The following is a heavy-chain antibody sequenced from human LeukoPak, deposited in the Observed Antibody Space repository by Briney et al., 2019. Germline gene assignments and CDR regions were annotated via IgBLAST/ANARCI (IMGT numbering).Heavy chain of an antibody. D-gene: IGHD3-3*01. CDR2: LYWNDDK. V-gene: IGHV2-5*01. CDR3: AQSSYYDFWSGYYEVWFDP. CDR1: GFSLSTSGVG. Sequence: SGPTLVKPTQTLTLTCTFSGFSLSTSGVGVGWIRQPPGKALEWLALLYWNDDKRYSPSLKIRLTITKDTSKNQAVLTMTNMDPVDTATYYCAQSSYYDFWSGYYEVWFDPWGQGTLVTVSS. J-gene: IGHJ5*02.